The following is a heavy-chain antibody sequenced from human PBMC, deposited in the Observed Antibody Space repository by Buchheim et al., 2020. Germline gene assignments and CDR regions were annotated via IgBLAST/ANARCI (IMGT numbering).Heavy chain of an antibody. CDR3: ARHRTVTGSSLSDY. V-gene: IGHV4-39*01. J-gene: IGHJ4*02. CDR2: IGHTGDT. Sequence: QLQLQESGPGLVKPSETLSLTCTVSGGSISSGSYYWGWIRQSPGKGLEWIAIIGHTGDTYYNPSIQSRVTISVDTSKNQFSLKLSSVTAADTAVYYCARHRTVTGSSLSDYWGQGTL. CDR1: GGSISSGSYY. D-gene: IGHD1-26*01.